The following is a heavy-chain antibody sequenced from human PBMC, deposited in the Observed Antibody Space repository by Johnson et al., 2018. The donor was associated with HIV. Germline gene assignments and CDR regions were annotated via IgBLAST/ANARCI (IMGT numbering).Heavy chain of an antibody. CDR3: AKDRAEVVVVHDALDM. V-gene: IGHV3-9*01. Sequence: VQLVESGGGLVQPGRSLRLSCAASGFTFDDYAMHWVRQAPGKGLEWVSGISWNSGCIGYADSVKGRFTISRDNAKNSLYLQMNSLRAEDTALYYCAKDRAEVVVVHDALDMWGQGTMVTVSS. CDR1: GFTFDDYA. D-gene: IGHD3-22*01. CDR2: ISWNSGCI. J-gene: IGHJ3*02.